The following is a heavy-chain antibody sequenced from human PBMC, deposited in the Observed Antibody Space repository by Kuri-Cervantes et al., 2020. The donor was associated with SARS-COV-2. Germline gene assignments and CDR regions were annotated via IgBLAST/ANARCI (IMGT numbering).Heavy chain of an antibody. V-gene: IGHV3-43D*03. D-gene: IGHD6-6*01. CDR3: AKDNGDNSSRDYYYYGMDV. J-gene: IGHJ6*02. CDR2: ISWDGGST. CDR1: GFTFSSYA. Sequence: GESLKISCAASGFTFSSYAMSWVRQAPGKGLEWVSLISWDGGSTYYADSVKGRFTISRDNSKTSLYLQMNSLSAEDTALYYLAKDNGDNSSRDYYYYGMDVWGQGTTVTVSS.